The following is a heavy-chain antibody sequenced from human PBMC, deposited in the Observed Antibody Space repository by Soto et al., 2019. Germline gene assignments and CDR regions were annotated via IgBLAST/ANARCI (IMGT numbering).Heavy chain of an antibody. CDR3: ARGRIQLWYPFDY. CDR1: GGSISSYY. Sequence: PSGTLSLTCTVSGGSISSYYWSRIRQPPGKGLERIGYIYYSGSTNYNPSLKRRVTISVDTSKNQCSLKLSSVTAADTAVYYCARGRIQLWYPFDYWGQGTLVTVSS. J-gene: IGHJ4*02. D-gene: IGHD5-18*01. CDR2: IYYSGST. V-gene: IGHV4-59*01.